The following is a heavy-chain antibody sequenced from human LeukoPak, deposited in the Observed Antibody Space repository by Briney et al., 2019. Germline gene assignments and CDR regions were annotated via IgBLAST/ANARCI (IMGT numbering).Heavy chain of an antibody. CDR1: GFTFTKYW. Sequence: GGSLRLSCAASGFTFTKYWMTWVRQAPGKGLEWVGNIKQDGSDKNYMDSVKGRFTISRDNSKNTLYLQMNSLRAEDTAVYYCARGEGYYYYGMDVWGQGTTVTVSS. CDR3: ARGEGYYYYGMDV. V-gene: IGHV3-7*01. CDR2: IKQDGSDK. J-gene: IGHJ6*02.